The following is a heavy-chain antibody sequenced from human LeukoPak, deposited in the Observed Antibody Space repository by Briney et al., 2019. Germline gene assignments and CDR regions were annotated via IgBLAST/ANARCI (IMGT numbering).Heavy chain of an antibody. CDR3: ARDQVGLLWFGEPGY. D-gene: IGHD3-10*01. CDR2: IIPIFGTA. Sequence: SSVKVSCKASGGTFSSYAISWVRQAPGQGLEWMGGIIPIFGTANYAQKFQGRVTITTDESTSTAYMELSSLRSEDTAVYYCARDQVGLLWFGEPGYWGQGTLVTVSS. J-gene: IGHJ4*02. CDR1: GGTFSSYA. V-gene: IGHV1-69*05.